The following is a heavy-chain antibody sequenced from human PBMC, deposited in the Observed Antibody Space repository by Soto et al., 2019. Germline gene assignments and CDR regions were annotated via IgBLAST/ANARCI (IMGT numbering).Heavy chain of an antibody. D-gene: IGHD3-16*02. J-gene: IGHJ3*02. CDR2: IYYSGST. CDR1: GGSISSYY. Sequence: QVQLQESGPGLVKPSETLSLTCTVSGGSISSYYWSWIRQPPGKGLEWIGYIYYSGSTNYNPSLNSRVTISVDTSKNQFSLKLSSVTAADTAVYYCARMEYDYIWGSYRPFAFDIWGQGTMVTVSS. V-gene: IGHV4-59*01. CDR3: ARMEYDYIWGSYRPFAFDI.